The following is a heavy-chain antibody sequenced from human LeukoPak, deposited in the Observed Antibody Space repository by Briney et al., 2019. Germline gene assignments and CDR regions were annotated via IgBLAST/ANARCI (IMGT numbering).Heavy chain of an antibody. V-gene: IGHV1-46*01. J-gene: IGHJ5*02. D-gene: IGHD6-13*01. Sequence: ASVKVSCKASGYTFTNYYIHWVRQAPGQGLEWMGIINPSGGRTSYIQKFQGRVTMTRDMSTSTVYMELSSLRYEDTVVYYCARGDGEAASLWENWFDPWGQGTLVTVSS. CDR1: GYTFTNYY. CDR3: ARGDGEAASLWENWFDP. CDR2: INPSGGRT.